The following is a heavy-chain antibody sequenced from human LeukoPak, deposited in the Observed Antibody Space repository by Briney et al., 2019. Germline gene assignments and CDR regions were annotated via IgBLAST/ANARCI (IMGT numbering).Heavy chain of an antibody. CDR3: ARMSELLWFGELEDY. D-gene: IGHD3-10*01. CDR1: GFTLSSYW. V-gene: IGHV3-7*01. Sequence: GGSLRLSCAASGFTLSSYWMSWVRQAPGKGLEWVANIKQDGSEKYYVDSVKGRFTISRDNAKNTLYLQMNSLRAEDTAVYYCARMSELLWFGELEDYWGQGTLVTVSS. CDR2: IKQDGSEK. J-gene: IGHJ4*02.